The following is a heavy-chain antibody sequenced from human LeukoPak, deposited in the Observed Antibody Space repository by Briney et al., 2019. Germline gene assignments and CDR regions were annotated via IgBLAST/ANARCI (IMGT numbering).Heavy chain of an antibody. CDR2: MNPNSGNT. CDR1: GYTFTSYD. D-gene: IGHD2-2*01. J-gene: IGHJ6*03. CDR3: ARGRVVPAAIYYYYYYMDV. Sequence: ASVTVSFTASGYTFTSYDINWVRQATGQGLEWMGWMNPNSGNTGYAQKFQGRVTMTRNTSISTAYMELSSLRSEDTAVYYCARGRVVPAAIYYYYYYMDVWGKGTTVTVSS. V-gene: IGHV1-8*01.